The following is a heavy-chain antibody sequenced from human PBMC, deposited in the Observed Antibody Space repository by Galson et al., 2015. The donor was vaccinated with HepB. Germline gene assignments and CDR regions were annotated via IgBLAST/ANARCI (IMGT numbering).Heavy chain of an antibody. D-gene: IGHD3-22*01. V-gene: IGHV1-69*13. Sequence: SVKVSCKASGGTFSSYAISWVRQAPGQGLEWMGGIIPIFGTANYAQKSQGRVTITADESTSTAYMELSSLRSEDTAVYYCAREPYYYDSSGYHLNYFDYWGQGTLVTVSS. CDR3: AREPYYYDSSGYHLNYFDY. CDR1: GGTFSSYA. CDR2: IIPIFGTA. J-gene: IGHJ4*02.